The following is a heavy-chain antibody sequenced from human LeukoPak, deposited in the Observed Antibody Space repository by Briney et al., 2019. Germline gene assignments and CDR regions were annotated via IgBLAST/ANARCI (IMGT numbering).Heavy chain of an antibody. V-gene: IGHV3-30*04. CDR1: GFTFSSYA. D-gene: IGHD3-22*01. J-gene: IGHJ4*02. CDR3: ARVNDSSGYLSGQIDY. CDR2: ISYDGSNK. Sequence: PGGSLRLSCAASGFTFSSYAMHWVRQAPGKGLEWVAVISYDGSNKYYADSVKGRFTISRDNSKNTLYLQMNSLRAEDTAVYYCARVNDSSGYLSGQIDYLGQGTLVTVSS.